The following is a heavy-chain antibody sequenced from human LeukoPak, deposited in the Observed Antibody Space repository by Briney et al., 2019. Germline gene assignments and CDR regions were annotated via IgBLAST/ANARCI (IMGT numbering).Heavy chain of an antibody. V-gene: IGHV4-39*01. CDR1: GGSISSSSYY. CDR2: IYYSGST. Sequence: SSETLSLTCTVSGGSISSSSYYWGWIRQPPGKGLEWIGSIYYSGSTYYNPSLKSRVTISVDTSKNQFSLKLSSVTAADTAVYYCARGWEVLRFLEWSRRHYGMDVWGQGTTVTVSS. CDR3: ARGWEVLRFLEWSRRHYGMDV. D-gene: IGHD3-3*01. J-gene: IGHJ6*02.